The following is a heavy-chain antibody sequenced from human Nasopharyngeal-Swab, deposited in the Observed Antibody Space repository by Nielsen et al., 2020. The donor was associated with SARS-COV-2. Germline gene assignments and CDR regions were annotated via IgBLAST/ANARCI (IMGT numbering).Heavy chain of an antibody. CDR2: IKSKTDGGTT. V-gene: IGHV3-15*01. D-gene: IGHD3-9*01. J-gene: IGHJ4*02. CDR1: GFIFSNAW. CDR3: TTEVDYDILTGYYSPDY. Sequence: GALRLSCAASGFIFSNAWMSWVRQAPGKGLEWVGRIKSKTDGGTTDYAAPVKGRFTISRDDSKNTLYLQMNSLKTEDTAVYYCTTEVDYDILTGYYSPDYWGQGTLVTVSS.